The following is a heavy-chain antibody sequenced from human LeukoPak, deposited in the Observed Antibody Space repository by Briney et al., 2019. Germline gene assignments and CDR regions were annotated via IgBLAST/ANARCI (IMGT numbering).Heavy chain of an antibody. CDR1: GFTFSSYW. Sequence: QPGGSLRLSCAASGFTFSSYWVHWVRQAPGKGLVWVSHINSDGSSTSYADSVKGRFTISRDNAKNTLYLQMNSLRAEDTAVYYCAKGPPYYDSSGYYYPLDYYYYMDVWGKGTTVTVSS. V-gene: IGHV3-74*01. J-gene: IGHJ6*03. CDR2: INSDGSST. CDR3: AKGPPYYDSSGYYYPLDYYYYMDV. D-gene: IGHD3-22*01.